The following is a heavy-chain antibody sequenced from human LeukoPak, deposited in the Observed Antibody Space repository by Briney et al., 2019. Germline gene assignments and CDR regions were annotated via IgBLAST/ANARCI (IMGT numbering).Heavy chain of an antibody. Sequence: SETLSLTCTVSGGSISSSSYYWGWIRQPPGKGLEWIGSIYYSGSTYYSPSLKSRVTISVDTSKNQFSLKLSSVTAADTAVYYCVVVPGAFDIWGQGTMVTVSS. CDR1: GGSISSSSYY. CDR3: VVVPGAFDI. J-gene: IGHJ3*02. V-gene: IGHV4-39*01. CDR2: IYYSGST. D-gene: IGHD2-15*01.